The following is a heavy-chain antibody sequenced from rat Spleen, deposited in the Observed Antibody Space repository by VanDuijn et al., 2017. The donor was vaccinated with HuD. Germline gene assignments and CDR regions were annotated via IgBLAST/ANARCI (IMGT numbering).Heavy chain of an antibody. V-gene: IGHV5-7*01. J-gene: IGHJ2*01. CDR2: ISYDGRTT. CDR1: GFTFSHYD. Sequence: EVQLVESGGGLVQPGRSLKLSCAASGFTFSHYDMAWVRQAPKKGLEWVATISYDGRTTNHRDSVKGRFTISRDNARSTLYLQMNSLRAEDTATYYCTNNWEAYYWGQGVMVTVSS. D-gene: IGHD5-1*01. CDR3: TNNWEAYY.